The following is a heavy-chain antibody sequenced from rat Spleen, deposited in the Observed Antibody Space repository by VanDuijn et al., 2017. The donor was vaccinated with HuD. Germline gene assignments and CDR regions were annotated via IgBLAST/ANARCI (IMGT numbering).Heavy chain of an antibody. CDR1: GFTFSDYA. D-gene: IGHD3-4*01. CDR3: ARHPQLGTYWYFDF. V-gene: IGHV5-17*01. Sequence: EVQLVESGGGLVQPGRSLKLSCAASGFTFSDYAMAWVRQAPKKGLEWVATIIYDGSSTYYRDSVKGRFTISRDNAKSTLYLQMDSLRSEDTATYYCARHPQLGTYWYFDFWGPGTMVTVSS. CDR2: IIYDGSST. J-gene: IGHJ1*01.